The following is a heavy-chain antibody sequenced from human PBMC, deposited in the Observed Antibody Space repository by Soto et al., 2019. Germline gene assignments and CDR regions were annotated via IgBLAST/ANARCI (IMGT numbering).Heavy chain of an antibody. CDR3: TPGPKYDILTDRYYGMDV. CDR1: GLSFSGSA. CDR2: IRSKGNSYAT. D-gene: IGHD3-9*01. J-gene: IGHJ6*02. V-gene: IGHV3-73*02. Sequence: EVQLVESGGGLVQPGGSLKLSCAASGLSFSGSAMHWVRQASGKGLEWVGRIRSKGNSYATAYAASVKGRFIISRDDSKNTAYLQMNSLKTEDTAVYYCTPGPKYDILTDRYYGMDVWGQGTTVTVSS.